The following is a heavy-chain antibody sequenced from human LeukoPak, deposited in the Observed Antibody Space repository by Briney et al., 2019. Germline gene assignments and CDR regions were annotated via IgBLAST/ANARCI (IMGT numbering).Heavy chain of an antibody. D-gene: IGHD3-10*01. CDR2: IYPGDSDT. CDR1: GYSFTSYW. J-gene: IGHJ5*02. CDR3: ASALWFAELYPNH. Sequence: GESLKISCKGSGYSFTSYWIGCVRQMPGKGLEWMGIIYPGDSDTRYSPSFQGQVTISADKSISTAYLQWSSLKASDTAMYYCASALWFAELYPNHWGQGILVTVSS. V-gene: IGHV5-51*01.